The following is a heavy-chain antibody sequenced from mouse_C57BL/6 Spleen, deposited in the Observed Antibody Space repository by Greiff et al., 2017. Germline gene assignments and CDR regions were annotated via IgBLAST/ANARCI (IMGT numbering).Heavy chain of an antibody. CDR2: IDPETGGT. J-gene: IGHJ2*01. CDR3: TRGDSSLDY. D-gene: IGHD3-3*01. V-gene: IGHV1-15*01. CDR1: GYTFTDYE. Sequence: QVQLQQSGAELVRPGASVTLSCKASGYTFTDYEMHWVKQTPVHGLEWIGAIDPETGGTVYNQKFKGKAILTADKSSSTAYMELRSLTSEDSAVYYCTRGDSSLDYWGQGTTLTVSS.